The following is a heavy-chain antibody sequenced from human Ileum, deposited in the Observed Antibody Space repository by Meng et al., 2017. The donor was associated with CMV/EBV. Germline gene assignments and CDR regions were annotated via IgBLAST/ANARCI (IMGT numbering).Heavy chain of an antibody. CDR3: ATHSRRNSNSNLAFIDH. D-gene: IGHD6-13*01. J-gene: IGHJ5*02. CDR1: GASFSLTNYY. V-gene: IGHV4-39*01. CDR2: IHYNGNS. Sequence: SETLSLTCTVSGASFSLTNYYWGWIRQPPGRGPEWVGSIHYNGNSYYNPSLNSRVTMSRDTSKNQFSLKLSAVTTADTALYFCATHSRRNSNSNLAFIDHWGQGILVTVSS.